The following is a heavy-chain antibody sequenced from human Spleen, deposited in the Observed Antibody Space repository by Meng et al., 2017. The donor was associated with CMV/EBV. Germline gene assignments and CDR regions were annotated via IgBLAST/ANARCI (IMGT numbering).Heavy chain of an antibody. CDR3: AKVTTAQWLIVN. D-gene: IGHD6-19*01. J-gene: IGHJ4*02. V-gene: IGHV3-23*01. Sequence: GGSLRLSCAASGFTFSTYVMSWVRQAPGKGLEWVSAISGSGDSTYYADSVKGRITISRDNSMKTLYLQMNSLRAEDTAIYYCAKVTTAQWLIVNWGQGTLVTVSS. CDR1: GFTFSTYV. CDR2: ISGSGDST.